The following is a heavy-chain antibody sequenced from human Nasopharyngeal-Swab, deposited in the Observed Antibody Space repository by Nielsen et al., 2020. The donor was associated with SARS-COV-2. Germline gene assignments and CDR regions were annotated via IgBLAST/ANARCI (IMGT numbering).Heavy chain of an antibody. CDR3: ARDFRFLEWLFPTQAFDI. D-gene: IGHD3-3*01. J-gene: IGHJ3*02. Sequence: SQTLSLTCAISRDSVSSNSAAWNWIRQSPSRGLEWLGRTYYRSKWYNDYAVSVKSRITINPDTSKNQFSLQLNSVTPEDTAVYYCARDFRFLEWLFPTQAFDIWGQGTMVTVSS. V-gene: IGHV6-1*01. CDR1: RDSVSSNSAA. CDR2: TYYRSKWYN.